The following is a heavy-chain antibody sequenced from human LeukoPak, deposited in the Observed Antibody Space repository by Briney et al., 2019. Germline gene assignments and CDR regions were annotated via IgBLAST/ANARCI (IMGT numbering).Heavy chain of an antibody. D-gene: IGHD6-13*01. V-gene: IGHV3-11*04. J-gene: IGHJ5*02. CDR3: ARKPDSSSWYSRFDP. CDR1: GFTFSDYY. CDR2: ISSSGSTI. Sequence: GGSLRLSCAASGFTFSDYYMSWFRQAPGKGLEWVSYISSSGSTIYYADSVKGRFTISRDNAKNSLYLQMNSLRAEDTAVYYCARKPDSSSWYSRFDPWGQGTLVTVSS.